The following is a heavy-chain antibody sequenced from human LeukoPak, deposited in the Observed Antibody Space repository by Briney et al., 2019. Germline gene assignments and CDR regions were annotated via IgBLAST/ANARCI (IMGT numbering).Heavy chain of an antibody. Sequence: NPGGSLRLSCVGSGITFSSYSMNWVRQAPGKGLEWVGRTRKKTNSYTTEYAASVKGRFTISRDDSKNSLYLQMNSLKAEDTAVYYCTRVVLVGTTYSYFDYWGQGTLVTVSS. CDR2: TRKKTNSYTT. CDR1: GITFSSYS. CDR3: TRVVLVGTTYSYFDY. J-gene: IGHJ4*02. V-gene: IGHV3-72*01. D-gene: IGHD1-26*01.